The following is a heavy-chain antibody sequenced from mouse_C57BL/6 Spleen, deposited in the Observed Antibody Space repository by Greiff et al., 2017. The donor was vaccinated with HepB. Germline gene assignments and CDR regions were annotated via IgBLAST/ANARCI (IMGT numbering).Heavy chain of an antibody. Sequence: VQLQQSGTELVKPGASVKLSCKASGYTFTSYWMHWVKQRPGQGLEWIGNINPSTGGTNYNEKFKSKATLTVDNSSSTAYMQLSTLTSEDSAVYYCARRDYYGSPFDYWGQGTTLTVSS. CDR1: GYTFTSYW. CDR3: ARRDYYGSPFDY. CDR2: INPSTGGT. D-gene: IGHD1-1*01. J-gene: IGHJ2*01. V-gene: IGHV1-53*01.